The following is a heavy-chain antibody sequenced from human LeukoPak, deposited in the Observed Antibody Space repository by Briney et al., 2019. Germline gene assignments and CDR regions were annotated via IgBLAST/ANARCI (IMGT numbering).Heavy chain of an antibody. CDR3: ARHGAAYSFDY. D-gene: IGHD2-21*01. Sequence: SWTLSLTCTVSGDSISSYYWSWIRQPPGKGLEWIGYIFYSGSKYSKPSLKSRVTISVDTSKNQFSLNLSSVTAADTAVYYCARHGAAYSFDYWGQGTLVTVSS. CDR2: IFYSGSK. V-gene: IGHV4-59*08. CDR1: GDSISSYY. J-gene: IGHJ4*02.